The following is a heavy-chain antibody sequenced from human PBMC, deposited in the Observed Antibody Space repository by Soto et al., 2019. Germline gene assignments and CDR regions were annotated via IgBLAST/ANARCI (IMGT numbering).Heavy chain of an antibody. CDR2: IFPLTDIP. CDR1: GGTFRNYP. J-gene: IGHJ4*02. Sequence: QVQLVQSGTEVKKPGSSVKVSCKASGGTFRNYPINWVRQAPGQGLEWMGSIFPLTDIPDYAQNFQARLTISADKSTSTAYMELSSLTPDVTAMYFGARGPLVVLKYFESWGQGTLVTVSS. CDR3: ARGPLVVLKYFES. V-gene: IGHV1-69*02.